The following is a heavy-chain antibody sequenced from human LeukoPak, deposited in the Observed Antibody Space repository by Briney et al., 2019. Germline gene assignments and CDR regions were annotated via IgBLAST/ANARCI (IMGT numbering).Heavy chain of an antibody. CDR3: VRDKAGFYPYDNSGYQLFDY. D-gene: IGHD3-22*01. Sequence: PGGSLRLSCAASGFTFSSYSMNWVRQAPGKGLEWVSSISSSSSYIYYADSVKGRFAISRDNAKNSLYLQMNSLRAEDTAVYYCVRDKAGFYPYDNSGYQLFDYWGQGTLVTVSS. V-gene: IGHV3-21*01. CDR1: GFTFSSYS. CDR2: ISSSSSYI. J-gene: IGHJ4*02.